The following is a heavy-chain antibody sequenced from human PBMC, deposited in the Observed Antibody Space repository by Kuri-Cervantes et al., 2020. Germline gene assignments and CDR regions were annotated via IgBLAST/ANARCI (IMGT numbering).Heavy chain of an antibody. Sequence: ASVKVSCKASGYTFTSYYMHWVRQAPGQGLEWMGIINPSGGSTSYAQKFQGRVTMTRDTSTGTVYMELSSLRSEDTAVYYCARVGTMVRGVIAGWFDPWGQGTLVTVSS. CDR2: INPSGGST. CDR1: GYTFTSYY. CDR3: ARVGTMVRGVIAGWFDP. V-gene: IGHV1-46*01. J-gene: IGHJ5*02. D-gene: IGHD3-10*01.